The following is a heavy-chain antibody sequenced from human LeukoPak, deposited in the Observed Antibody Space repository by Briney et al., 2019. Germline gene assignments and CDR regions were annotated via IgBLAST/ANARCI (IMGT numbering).Heavy chain of an antibody. CDR2: IYHSGST. D-gene: IGHD6-25*01. Sequence: PSETLSLTCTVSGYSISSGYYWGWIRQPPGKGLEWIGSIYHSGSTYYNPSLKSRVTISVDTSKNQFSLKLSSVAAADKAVYYCARASRGPALFDYWGQGTLVTVSS. CDR1: GYSISSGYY. V-gene: IGHV4-38-2*02. J-gene: IGHJ4*02. CDR3: ARASRGPALFDY.